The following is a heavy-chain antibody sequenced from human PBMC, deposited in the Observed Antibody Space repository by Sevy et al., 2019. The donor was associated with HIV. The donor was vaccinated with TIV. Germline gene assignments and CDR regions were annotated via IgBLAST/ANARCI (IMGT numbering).Heavy chain of an antibody. Sequence: GGSLRLSCAASGFTFSSYAMSWVRQAPGKGLEWVSAISGSGGSTYYADSVKGRFTISRDNSKNRLYLQMNSLRAEDTAVYYCANRGSGSGSGSYIDYYYYYMDVWGKGTTVTVSS. V-gene: IGHV3-23*01. D-gene: IGHD3-10*01. CDR2: ISGSGGST. J-gene: IGHJ6*03. CDR1: GFTFSSYA. CDR3: ANRGSGSGSGSYIDYYYYYMDV.